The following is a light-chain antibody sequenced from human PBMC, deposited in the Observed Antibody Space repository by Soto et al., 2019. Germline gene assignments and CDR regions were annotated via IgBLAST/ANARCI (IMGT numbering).Light chain of an antibody. CDR1: QSISTY. Sequence: IVMTQSPATLSVSPGERATLSCRASQSISTYLAWYQQKPGQPPRLLIYDASQRATGIPARFSGSGSGTDFALTISSLEPEDFGVYFCQQSYSTPYTFGQGTKVDIK. J-gene: IGKJ2*01. CDR3: QQSYSTPYT. CDR2: DAS. V-gene: IGKV3-11*01.